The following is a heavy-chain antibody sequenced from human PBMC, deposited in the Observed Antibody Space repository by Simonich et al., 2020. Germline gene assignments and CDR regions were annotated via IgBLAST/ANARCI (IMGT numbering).Heavy chain of an antibody. V-gene: IGHV3-21*01. CDR2: ISSSSSYI. J-gene: IGHJ6*02. Sequence: EVQLVESGGGLVKPGGYLRLSCAASGFPFSSYSMNWVRQAPGKGLEWGSSISSSSSYIYYADSVKGRFTISRDNAKNSLYLQMNSLRAEDTAVYYCARWIAVAGTGAYGMDVWGQGTTVTVSS. D-gene: IGHD6-19*01. CDR1: GFPFSSYS. CDR3: ARWIAVAGTGAYGMDV.